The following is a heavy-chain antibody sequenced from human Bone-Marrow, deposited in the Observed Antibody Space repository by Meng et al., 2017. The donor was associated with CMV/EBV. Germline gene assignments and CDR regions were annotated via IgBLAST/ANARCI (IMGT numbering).Heavy chain of an antibody. D-gene: IGHD5-18*01. J-gene: IGHJ5*02. Sequence: ASVKVSCKASGGTFSSYAISWVRQATGQGLEWMGWMNPNSGNTGYAQKFQGRVTITRNTSISTAYMELSSLRSEDTAVYYCARGGGFNVDTAMVFTNWFDPWGQGTLVTAPQ. CDR3: ARGGGFNVDTAMVFTNWFDP. CDR2: MNPNSGNT. V-gene: IGHV1-8*03. CDR1: GGTFSSYA.